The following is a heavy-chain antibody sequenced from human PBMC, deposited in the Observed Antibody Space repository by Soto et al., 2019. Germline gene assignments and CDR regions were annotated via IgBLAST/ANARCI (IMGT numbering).Heavy chain of an antibody. J-gene: IGHJ4*02. CDR2: IYHSGST. V-gene: IGHV4-30-2*01. Sequence: SETLSLTCAVSGGSISSGGYSWSWIRQPPGKGLEWIGYIYHSGSTYYNPSLKSRVTISVDRSKNQFSLKLSSVTAADTAVYYCARACSSTSCYDYWGQGTLVTVSS. D-gene: IGHD2-2*01. CDR1: GGSISSGGYS. CDR3: ARACSSTSCYDY.